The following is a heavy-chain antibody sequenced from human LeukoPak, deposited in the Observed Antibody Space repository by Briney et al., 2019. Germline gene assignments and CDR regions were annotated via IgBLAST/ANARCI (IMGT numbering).Heavy chain of an antibody. V-gene: IGHV3-7*01. J-gene: IGHJ5*02. CDR1: GFTFTNVG. D-gene: IGHD6-6*01. CDR2: INEDGSQK. CDR3: ASSTYSSSPS. Sequence: GGSLRLSCAASGFTFTNVGMIWVRQAPGKGLEWMANINEDGSQKYYVGSVEGRFTISRDNAKNSLYLQMNSLRAEDTAVYYCASSTYSSSPSWGQGTLVTVSS.